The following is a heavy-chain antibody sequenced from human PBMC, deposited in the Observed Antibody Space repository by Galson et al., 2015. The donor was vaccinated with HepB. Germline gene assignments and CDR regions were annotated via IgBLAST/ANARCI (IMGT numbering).Heavy chain of an antibody. CDR1: GFTFDDYA. J-gene: IGHJ4*02. V-gene: IGHV3-9*01. CDR3: AKANDILSPLDY. Sequence: LRLSCAASGFTFDDYAMHWVRQAPGKGLEWVSGISWNSGSIGYADSVKGRFAISRDNAKNSLYLQMNSLRAEDTALYYCAKANDILSPLDYWGQGTLVTVSS. CDR2: ISWNSGSI. D-gene: IGHD3-9*01.